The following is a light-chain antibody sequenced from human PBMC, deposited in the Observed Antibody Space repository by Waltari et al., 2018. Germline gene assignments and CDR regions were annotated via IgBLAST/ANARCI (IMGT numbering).Light chain of an antibody. V-gene: IGKV3-11*01. CDR3: QQRSFWPLT. J-gene: IGKJ4*01. CDR1: QSVSNY. CDR2: DAT. Sequence: EIVLTQSPATLSLSPGERATLSCRACQSVSNYLAWYQHKPGQAPRLLIYDATTRANGIPGRFSGSGSGTDFALTISSLEPEDFAVYYCQQRSFWPLTFGGGTKVEIK.